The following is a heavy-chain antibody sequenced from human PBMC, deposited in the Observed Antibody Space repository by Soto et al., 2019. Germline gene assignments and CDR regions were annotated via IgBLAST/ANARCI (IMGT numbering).Heavy chain of an antibody. J-gene: IGHJ4*02. CDR1: GFTFSTYA. CDR2: VSASGLNT. V-gene: IGHV3-23*01. CDR3: AKDRPRGTSGYLFDY. Sequence: EVQLLESGGKLVQPGGSLTLSCAASGFTFSTYAMAWVRQAPGKGLEWVSGVSASGLNTDYADPVKGRFYISRDNSKTPVSLHMNSLRAEDTALCYCAKDRPRGTSGYLFDYWGQGTPVTGSS. D-gene: IGHD3-16*01.